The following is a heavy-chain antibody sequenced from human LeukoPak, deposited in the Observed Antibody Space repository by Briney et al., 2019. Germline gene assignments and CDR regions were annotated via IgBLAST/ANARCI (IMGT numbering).Heavy chain of an antibody. J-gene: IGHJ6*02. CDR1: GGSISSGGYS. D-gene: IGHD5-12*01. CDR3: AGYSGYDKGNYYYYYGMDV. CDR2: IYHSGST. V-gene: IGHV4-30-2*01. Sequence: SETLSLTCAVSGGSISSGGYSWSWIRQPPGKGLEWIGYIYHSGSTYYNPSLKSRVTISVDRSKNQFSLKLSSVTAAGTAVYYCAGYSGYDKGNYYYYYGMDVWGQGTTVTVSS.